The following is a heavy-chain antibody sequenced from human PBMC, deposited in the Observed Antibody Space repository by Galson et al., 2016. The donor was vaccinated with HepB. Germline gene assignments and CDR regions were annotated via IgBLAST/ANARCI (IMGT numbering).Heavy chain of an antibody. Sequence: SLRLSCAASGFSFSNYEMNWVRQAPGKGLAWVAYISGGGETTYYADSVRGRFTISRDNARDSVFLQMTSQRVEDTARYYCARDALGAWDLTTWGQGTLVSVSS. J-gene: IGHJ1*01. CDR1: GFSFSNYE. V-gene: IGHV3-48*03. D-gene: IGHD1-26*01. CDR3: ARDALGAWDLTT. CDR2: ISGGGETT.